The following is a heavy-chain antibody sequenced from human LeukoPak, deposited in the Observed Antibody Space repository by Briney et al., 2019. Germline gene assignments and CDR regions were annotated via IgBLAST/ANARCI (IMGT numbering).Heavy chain of an antibody. CDR3: ARGYSSSWYFNWFDP. D-gene: IGHD6-13*01. V-gene: IGHV4-39*07. CDR2: IYDTGNT. Sequence: SETLSLTCSVSGGSISRSSYYWGWIRQPPGKGLEWIGSIYDTGNTYYNPSLKSRVTISVDTSKNQFSLKLTSVTAADTAVYYCARGYSSSWYFNWFDPWGQGTLVTVSS. J-gene: IGHJ5*02. CDR1: GGSISRSSYY.